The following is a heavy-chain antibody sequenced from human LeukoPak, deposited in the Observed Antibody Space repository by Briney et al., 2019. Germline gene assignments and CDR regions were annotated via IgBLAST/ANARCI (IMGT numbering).Heavy chain of an antibody. CDR2: INPNSGGT. J-gene: IGHJ4*02. Sequence: ASVKVSCKASGYTFTGHYMHWVRQAPGQGLEWMGWINPNSGGTNYAQKFQGRVTMTRDTSISTAYMELSRLRSDDTAVYYCARSSTSERPDFDYWGQGTLVTVSS. V-gene: IGHV1-2*02. CDR1: GYTFTGHY. CDR3: ARSSTSERPDFDY. D-gene: IGHD2-2*01.